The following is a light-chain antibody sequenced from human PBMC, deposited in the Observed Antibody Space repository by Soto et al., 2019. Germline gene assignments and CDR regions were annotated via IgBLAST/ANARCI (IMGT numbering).Light chain of an antibody. Sequence: EIVMTQSPATLSVSPGDRVTLSCRASQSVRSNSAWYQQKPGQAPRLLIYGASIRATGIPARFSGSGYGTEFTLTISSLQSEDFAVYYCHQYNTLPLTFGGGTKVDIK. V-gene: IGKV3-15*01. CDR1: QSVRSN. CDR2: GAS. J-gene: IGKJ4*01. CDR3: HQYNTLPLT.